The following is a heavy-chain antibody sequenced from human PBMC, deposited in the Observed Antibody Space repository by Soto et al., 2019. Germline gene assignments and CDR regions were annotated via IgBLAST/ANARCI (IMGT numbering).Heavy chain of an antibody. J-gene: IGHJ4*01. CDR2: VNAYNGNT. V-gene: IGHV1-18*01. CDR3: ATAAVSGRTGFDY. Sequence: QVQLVQSGAEVKKPGASVKVSCKASGYTFTSYGISWVRQAPGQGLEWMGWVNAYNGNTNYAHKFQGRVAMTTDTSTSTAYMELRTLRSDDTAVNYCATAAVSGRTGFDYLGHGTLVTVSS. CDR1: GYTFTSYG. D-gene: IGHD6-19*01.